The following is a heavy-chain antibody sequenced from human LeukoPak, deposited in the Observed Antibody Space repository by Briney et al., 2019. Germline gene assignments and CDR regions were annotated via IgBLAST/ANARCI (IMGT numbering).Heavy chain of an antibody. CDR1: GFTFSSYA. CDR2: ISYDGSNK. J-gene: IGHJ4*02. D-gene: IGHD4-17*01. CDR3: AREGDTVTYPDY. Sequence: GGSLRLSCAASGFTFSSYAMHWVRQAPGKGLEWVAVISYDGSNKYYADSVKGRFTIYRDNSKNTMYLQMNSLRAEDTAVYYCAREGDTVTYPDYWGQGTLVTVSS. V-gene: IGHV3-30*04.